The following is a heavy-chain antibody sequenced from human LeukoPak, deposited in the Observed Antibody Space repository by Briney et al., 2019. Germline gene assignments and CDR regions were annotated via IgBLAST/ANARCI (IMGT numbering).Heavy chain of an antibody. D-gene: IGHD7-27*01. CDR3: ASRKLGNDY. CDR2: IYYTGTT. CDR1: GGPVSDYY. J-gene: IGHJ4*02. Sequence: SDTLSLTCTVSGGPVSDYYWLWIRQSPGKGLEWIGYIYYTGTTSYNPSLKSRVTISAETSKNQFSLNLISVSAADTAVYYCASRKLGNDYWGQGTLVTVSS. V-gene: IGHV4-59*02.